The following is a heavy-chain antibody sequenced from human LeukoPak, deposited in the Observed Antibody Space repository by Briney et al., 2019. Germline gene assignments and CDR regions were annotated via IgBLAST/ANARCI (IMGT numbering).Heavy chain of an antibody. CDR3: ARLNHRDILTGYNYYYYMDV. Sequence: GASVKVSCKASGYSFSNYGISWVRQAPGQGLEWMAWITPYNGNTNYAQKLQGRVTMTTDTSTSTAYMELRSLRSDDTAVYYCARLNHRDILTGYNYYYYMDVWGKGTTVTVSS. J-gene: IGHJ6*03. CDR2: ITPYNGNT. CDR1: GYSFSNYG. V-gene: IGHV1-18*01. D-gene: IGHD3-9*01.